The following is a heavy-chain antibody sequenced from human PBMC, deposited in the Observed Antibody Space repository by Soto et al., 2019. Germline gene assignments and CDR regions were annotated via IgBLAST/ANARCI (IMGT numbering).Heavy chain of an antibody. Sequence: TSETLSLTCAVYGGSFSGYYWSWIRQPPGKGLEWIGEINHSGSTNYNPSLKSRVTISVDTSKNQFSLKLSSVTAADTAVYYCARRTHYDILRFDPWGQGTLVTVSS. CDR2: INHSGST. D-gene: IGHD3-9*01. CDR1: GGSFSGYY. J-gene: IGHJ5*02. V-gene: IGHV4-34*01. CDR3: ARRTHYDILRFDP.